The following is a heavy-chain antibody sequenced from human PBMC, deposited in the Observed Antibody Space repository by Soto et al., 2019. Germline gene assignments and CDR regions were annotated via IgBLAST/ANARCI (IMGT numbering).Heavy chain of an antibody. Sequence: PSETLSLTCTVSGGSSRSGGDYWSWIRQHPGTGLEWIGNIFYSGSTYYNQSLKSRVNISVDTSKNQFSLKLSSVTAADTAVYFCARSYYNSYVYGYWGQGTLVTVSS. CDR1: GGSSRSGGDY. V-gene: IGHV4-31*03. CDR3: ARSYYNSYVYGY. J-gene: IGHJ4*02. D-gene: IGHD4-4*01. CDR2: IFYSGST.